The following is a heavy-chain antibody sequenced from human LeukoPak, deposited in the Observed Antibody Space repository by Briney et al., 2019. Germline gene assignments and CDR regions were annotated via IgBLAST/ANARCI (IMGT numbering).Heavy chain of an antibody. CDR2: IRSRAYGGAT. J-gene: IGHJ4*02. V-gene: IGHV3-49*03. D-gene: IGHD5-24*01. CDR3: SRRRDGYNRDDF. CDR1: GFTFGDYP. Sequence: GGSLRLSCTASGFTFGDYPMSWFRQAPGKGREWVGFIRSRAYGGATEYAASVKDRFAISRDDFKSIAYLQMNSLKTDDTAVYYRSRRRDGYNRDDFWGQGTLVTVSS.